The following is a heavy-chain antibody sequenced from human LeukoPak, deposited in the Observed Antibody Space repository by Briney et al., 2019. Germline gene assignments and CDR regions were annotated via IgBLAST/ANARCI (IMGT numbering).Heavy chain of an antibody. D-gene: IGHD2-2*02. CDR1: GGTFSSYA. CDR2: IIPIFGTA. V-gene: IGHV1-69*13. Sequence: GASVKVSCKASGGTFSSYAISRVRQAPGQGLEWMGGIIPIFGTANYAQKFQGRVTITADESTSTAYMELSSLRSEDTAVYYCAREVKCSSTSCYIAGAFDIWGQGTMVTVSS. J-gene: IGHJ3*02. CDR3: AREVKCSSTSCYIAGAFDI.